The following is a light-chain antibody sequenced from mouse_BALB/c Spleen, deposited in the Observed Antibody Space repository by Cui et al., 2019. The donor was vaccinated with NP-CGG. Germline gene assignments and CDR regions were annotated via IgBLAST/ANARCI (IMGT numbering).Light chain of an antibody. Sequence: QAYVTQESALTTSPAETVTLTCRSSTGAVTTSNYANWVQGKPDHLFTGLIGAANNRAPGVPARFSGSLIGDKAALTITGAQTEDEAIYFCALWYSNHWVFGGGTKLTVL. CDR3: ALWYSNHWV. CDR1: TGAVTTSNY. J-gene: IGLJ1*01. CDR2: AAN. V-gene: IGLV1*01.